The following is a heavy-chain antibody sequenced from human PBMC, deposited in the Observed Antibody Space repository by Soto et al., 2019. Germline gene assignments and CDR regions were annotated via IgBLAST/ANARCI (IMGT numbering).Heavy chain of an antibody. CDR1: GGSISSGGYS. Sequence: SETLSVTCAVSGGSISSGGYSWSWIRQPPGKGLEWIGYIYHSGSTYYNPSLKSRVTISVDRSKNQFSLKLSSVTAADTAVYYCARRYGSAFDIWGQGTMVTVSS. V-gene: IGHV4-30-2*01. J-gene: IGHJ3*02. CDR3: ARRYGSAFDI. CDR2: IYHSGST. D-gene: IGHD3-10*01.